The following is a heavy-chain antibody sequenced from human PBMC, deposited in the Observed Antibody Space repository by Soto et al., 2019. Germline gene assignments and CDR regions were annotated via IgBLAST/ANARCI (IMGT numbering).Heavy chain of an antibody. CDR1: GYTFTSYG. CDR2: ISAYNGNT. V-gene: IGHV1-18*01. CDR3: ARSVAGPLPYFDY. J-gene: IGHJ4*02. Sequence: QVQLVQSGAEVKKPGASVKVSCKASGYTFTSYGISWVRQAPGQGLEWMGWISAYNGNTNYAQKLQGRVTMTTDTSTSTAYIDMRSLRSEDTAVYYCARSVAGPLPYFDYWGQGTLVTVSS. D-gene: IGHD6-19*01.